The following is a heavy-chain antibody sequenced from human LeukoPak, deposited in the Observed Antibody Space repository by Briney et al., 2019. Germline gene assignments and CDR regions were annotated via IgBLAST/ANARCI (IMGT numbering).Heavy chain of an antibody. CDR1: GFTFSSYG. Sequence: GGSLRLSCAASGFTFSSYGMHWVRQAPGKGLEWVAFIRYDGSNKYYADSVKGRFTISRDNAKNSLYLQMNSLRAEDTALYHCARAPLRFLEWSNMDVWGKGTTVTVSS. CDR2: IRYDGSNK. J-gene: IGHJ6*03. D-gene: IGHD3-3*01. V-gene: IGHV3-30*02. CDR3: ARAPLRFLEWSNMDV.